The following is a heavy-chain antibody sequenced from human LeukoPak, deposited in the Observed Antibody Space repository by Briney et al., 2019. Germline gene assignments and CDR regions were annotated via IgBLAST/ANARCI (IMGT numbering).Heavy chain of an antibody. CDR2: INHSGST. CDR1: GGSFSGYY. J-gene: IGHJ6*03. D-gene: IGHD3-10*01. V-gene: IGHV4-34*01. CDR3: ARVLLWFGYYYYTDV. Sequence: PSETLSLTCAVYGGSFSGYYWSWIRQPPGRGLEWIGEINHSGSTNYNPSLKSRVTISVDTSKNQFSLKLSSVTAADTAVYYCARVLLWFGYYYYTDVWGKGTTVTVSS.